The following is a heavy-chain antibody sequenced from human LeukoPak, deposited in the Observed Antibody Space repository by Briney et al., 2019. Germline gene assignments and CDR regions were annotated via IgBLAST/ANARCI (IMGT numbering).Heavy chain of an antibody. CDR2: INPNSGGT. D-gene: IGHD2-15*01. V-gene: IGHV1-2*02. CDR1: GYTFTGYY. CDR3: ATYCSGGSCRDAFDI. Sequence: GASVKVSCTASGYTFTGYYMHWVRQAPGQGLEWMGWINPNSGGTNYAQKFQGRVTMTRDTSISTAYMELSRLRSDDTAVYYCATYCSGGSCRDAFDIWGQGTMVTVSS. J-gene: IGHJ3*02.